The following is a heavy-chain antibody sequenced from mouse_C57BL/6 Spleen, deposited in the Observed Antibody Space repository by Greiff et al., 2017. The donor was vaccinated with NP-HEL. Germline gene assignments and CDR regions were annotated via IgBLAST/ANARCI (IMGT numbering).Heavy chain of an antibody. V-gene: IGHV5-4*03. CDR2: ISDGGSYT. D-gene: IGHD3-2*02. CDR1: GFTFSSYA. J-gene: IGHJ3*01. Sequence: EVKLMESGGGLVKPGGSLKLSCAASGFTFSSYAMSWVRQTPEQRLEWVATISDGGSYTYYPDNVKGRFTISRDNAKNNLYLQMSHLKSDDTAMYYCARGGSGYEFAYWGQGTLVTVSA. CDR3: ARGGSGYEFAY.